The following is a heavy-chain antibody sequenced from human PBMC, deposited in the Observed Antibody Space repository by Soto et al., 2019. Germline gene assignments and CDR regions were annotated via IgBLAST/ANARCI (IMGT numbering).Heavy chain of an antibody. D-gene: IGHD3-10*01. CDR1: GGSFSGYY. J-gene: IGHJ4*02. CDR2: INHSGST. V-gene: IGHV4-34*01. CDR3: ARAGMVRGVIFGY. Sequence: SETLSLTCAVYGGSFSGYYWSWIRQPPGKGLEWIGEINHSGSTNYNPSLKSRVTISVDTSKNQFSLKLSSVTAADTAVYYCARAGMVRGVIFGYWGQGSLVTVSS.